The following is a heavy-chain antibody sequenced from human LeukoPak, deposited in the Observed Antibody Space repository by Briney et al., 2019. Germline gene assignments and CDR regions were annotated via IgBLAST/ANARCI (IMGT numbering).Heavy chain of an antibody. CDR3: ARGDYYGTGSYH. D-gene: IGHD3-10*01. CDR2: IYYSGST. Sequence: PSQTRSLTCTVSGGSISSGDYYWSWIRQPPGKGLEWIVYIYYSGSTYYNPSLKSRFTISIDTSKNQFSLKLSSGTAAVSAVYYCARGDYYGTGSYHWGEGTLVSVSS. J-gene: IGHJ5*02. CDR1: GGSISSGDYY. V-gene: IGHV4-30-4*08.